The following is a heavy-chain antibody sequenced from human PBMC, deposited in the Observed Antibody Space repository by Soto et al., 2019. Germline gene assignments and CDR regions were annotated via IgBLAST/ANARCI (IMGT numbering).Heavy chain of an antibody. D-gene: IGHD2-2*01. J-gene: IGHJ4*02. CDR3: VRAVAAASSY. CDR2: INQDGSVK. Sequence: GSLRLSCAASGFTLGSYWMSWVRQAPGKGLEWVANINQDGSVKYYVDSVKGRFTISRDYAQNSVHLQMNNLRAEDTAVYYCVRAVAAASSYWGQGTPVTVSS. V-gene: IGHV3-7*01. CDR1: GFTLGSYW.